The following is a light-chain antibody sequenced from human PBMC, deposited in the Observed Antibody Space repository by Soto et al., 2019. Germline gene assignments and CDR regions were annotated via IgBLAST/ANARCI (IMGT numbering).Light chain of an antibody. CDR3: QQRYSTLSIT. Sequence: DIQMTQSPSSLSASVGDRVTITCRASESISRHVNWYQQKPGNAPKLLIYAASSLQNGVPSRFSGSGSGTDFTLTISNLQPEDFATYYCQQRYSTLSITFGQGTRLEIK. V-gene: IGKV1-39*01. J-gene: IGKJ5*01. CDR1: ESISRH. CDR2: AAS.